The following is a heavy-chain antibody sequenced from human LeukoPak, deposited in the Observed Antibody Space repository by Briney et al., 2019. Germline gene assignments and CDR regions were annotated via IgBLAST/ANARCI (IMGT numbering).Heavy chain of an antibody. V-gene: IGHV3-48*03. Sequence: GGSLRLSCAASGFTFSSYEMNWVRQAPGKGLEWVSYISSSGSTIYYADSVKGRFTISRDNADNSLYLQMNSLRAEDTAVYYCAIDLFSCSSTSCYVYWGRGTLVTVSS. D-gene: IGHD2-2*01. CDR1: GFTFSSYE. CDR3: AIDLFSCSSTSCYVY. CDR2: ISSSGSTI. J-gene: IGHJ4*02.